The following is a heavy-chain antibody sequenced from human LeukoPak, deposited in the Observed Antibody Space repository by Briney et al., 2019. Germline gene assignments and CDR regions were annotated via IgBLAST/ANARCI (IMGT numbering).Heavy chain of an antibody. Sequence: GSSVKVSCKASGGTFSSYAISWVRQAPGQGLEWMGWISAYNGNTNYAQKLQGRVTMTTDTSTSTAYMELRSLRSDDTAVYYCARESKWLVPSASDYWGQGTLVTVSS. CDR1: GGTFSSYA. CDR2: ISAYNGNT. CDR3: ARESKWLVPSASDY. D-gene: IGHD6-6*01. J-gene: IGHJ4*02. V-gene: IGHV1-18*01.